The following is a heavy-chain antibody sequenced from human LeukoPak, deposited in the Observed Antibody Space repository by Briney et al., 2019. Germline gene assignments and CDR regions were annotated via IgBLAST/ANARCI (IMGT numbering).Heavy chain of an antibody. Sequence: ASVKVSCKASGYTFTSYGISWVRQAPGQGLEWMGWISAYNGNTNYAQKLQGRVTMTTDTSTSTAYMELRSLRPDDTAVYYCAATVNYYYYVDVWGKGTTVTVSS. CDR2: ISAYNGNT. CDR3: AATVNYYYYVDV. D-gene: IGHD4-11*01. V-gene: IGHV1-18*01. J-gene: IGHJ6*03. CDR1: GYTFTSYG.